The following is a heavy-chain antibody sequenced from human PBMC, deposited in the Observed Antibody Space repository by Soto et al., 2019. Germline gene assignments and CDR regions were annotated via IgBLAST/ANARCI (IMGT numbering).Heavy chain of an antibody. J-gene: IGHJ6*02. CDR3: ASPGGWNYVWYYYGMDV. CDR1: GGSISSSSCY. CDR2: IYYSGST. Sequence: LSLTCTVSGGSISSSSCYWGWIRQPPGKGLEWIGSIYYSGSTYYNPSLKSRVTISVDTSKNQFSLKLSSVTAADTAVYYCASPGGWNYVWYYYGMDVWGQGTTVTVSS. V-gene: IGHV4-39*01. D-gene: IGHD1-7*01.